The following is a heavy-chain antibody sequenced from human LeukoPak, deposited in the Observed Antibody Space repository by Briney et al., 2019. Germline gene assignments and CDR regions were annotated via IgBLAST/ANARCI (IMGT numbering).Heavy chain of an antibody. J-gene: IGHJ1*01. D-gene: IGHD4-17*01. CDR3: AKSYGLEYFQH. CDR1: GFTFSSYA. Sequence: GGSLRLSCAASGFTFSSYAMHWVRQAPGKGLEWVAVISYDGSNKYYADSVKGRFTISRDNSKNTLYLQMNSLRAEDTAVYYRAKSYGLEYFQHWGQGTLVTVSS. CDR2: ISYDGSNK. V-gene: IGHV3-30-3*01.